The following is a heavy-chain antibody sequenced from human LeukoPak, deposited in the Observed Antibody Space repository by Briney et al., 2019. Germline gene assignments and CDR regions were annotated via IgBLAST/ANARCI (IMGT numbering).Heavy chain of an antibody. V-gene: IGHV1-24*01. CDR3: ASISQEAVSFDY. CDR2: FDPEDGET. CDR1: GYTLTELS. D-gene: IGHD6-19*01. J-gene: IGHJ4*02. Sequence: PSVKVSCKVSGYTLTELSMHWVRQAPGKGLEWMGGFDPEDGETIYAQKFQGRVTMTEDTSTDTAYMELNSLRSGDTAVYYCASISQEAVSFDYWGQGTLVTVSS.